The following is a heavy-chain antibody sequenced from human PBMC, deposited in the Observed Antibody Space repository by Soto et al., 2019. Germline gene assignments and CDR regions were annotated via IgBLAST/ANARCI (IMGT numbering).Heavy chain of an antibody. V-gene: IGHV3-21*01. CDR3: ATRPGSSSSWYGMDV. CDR1: GFTFSSYA. D-gene: IGHD6-13*01. CDR2: ISSSSSYI. J-gene: IGHJ6*02. Sequence: EVQLLESGGGLVQPGGSLRLSCAASGFTFSSYAMSWVRQAPGKGLEWVSSISSSSSYIYYADSVKGRFTISRDNAKNSLYLQMNSLRAEDTAVYYCATRPGSSSSWYGMDVWGQGTTVTVSS.